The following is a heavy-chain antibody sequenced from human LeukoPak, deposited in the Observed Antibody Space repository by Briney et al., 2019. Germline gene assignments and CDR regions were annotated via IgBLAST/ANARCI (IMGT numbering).Heavy chain of an antibody. CDR3: ARDYYGSGSESYYYGMDV. CDR2: ISSSGSTM. D-gene: IGHD3-10*01. Sequence: GGSLRLSCAASGFTFSSYEMNWVRQAPGKGLEWVSYISSSGSTMYYADPVKGRFTISRDNAKNSLYLQMNSLRAEDTAVYYCARDYYGSGSESYYYGMDVWGKGTTVTVSS. J-gene: IGHJ6*04. V-gene: IGHV3-48*03. CDR1: GFTFSSYE.